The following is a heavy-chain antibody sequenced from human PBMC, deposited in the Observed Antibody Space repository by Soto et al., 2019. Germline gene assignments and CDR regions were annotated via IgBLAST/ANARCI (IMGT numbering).Heavy chain of an antibody. J-gene: IGHJ4*02. CDR3: ASHTTGAEGWPFDS. D-gene: IGHD1-1*01. CDR2: IYYSGTA. Sequence: QLQLQESGPGLVKPSETLSLTCTVSVVSISSSSHFWGWIRQPPGKGLEWIGTIYYSGTAYYNPSLKSRVTMSVDTSKNQFSLTPSSVTAADTAVYYCASHTTGAEGWPFDSWGQGTLATVSS. V-gene: IGHV4-39*01. CDR1: VVSISSSSHF.